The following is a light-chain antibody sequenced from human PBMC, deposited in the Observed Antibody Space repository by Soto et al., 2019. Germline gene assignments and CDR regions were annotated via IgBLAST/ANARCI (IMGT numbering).Light chain of an antibody. CDR1: QTISSW. J-gene: IGKJ1*01. V-gene: IGKV1-5*01. Sequence: DIQMTQSPSTLSASVGDRVTITCRASQTISSWLAWYQQKPGKAPKLLIYDASSLESGVPSRFSGSGSGTEFTLTISSLQPDDFATYYCQQYKSYSTFGQGTKVDVK. CDR3: QQYKSYST. CDR2: DAS.